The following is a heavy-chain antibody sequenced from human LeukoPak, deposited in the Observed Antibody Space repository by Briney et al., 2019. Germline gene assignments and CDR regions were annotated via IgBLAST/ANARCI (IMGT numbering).Heavy chain of an antibody. V-gene: IGHV3-23*01. CDR1: GFTFSLYA. Sequence: GGSLRLSCAASGFTFSLYAMSWVRQAPGKGLEWVSGITGSGGTTYYADSVKGRFTLSRDNSKNTLYLQMNSLGAEDTAVYYCAKHNSGIFIYFDSWGQGALVTVSS. CDR2: ITGSGGTT. CDR3: AKHNSGIFIYFDS. D-gene: IGHD1-26*01. J-gene: IGHJ4*02.